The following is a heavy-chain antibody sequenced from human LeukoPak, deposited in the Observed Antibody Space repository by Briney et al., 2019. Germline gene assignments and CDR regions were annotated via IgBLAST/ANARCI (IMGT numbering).Heavy chain of an antibody. Sequence: GGSLRLSCAGSGFTFSHYYIDWVRQAPGKGLEWVARIRNKANSYSIEYAASVKGRFTISRDDSKNSVYLQMNSLKSEDTADYYCVRVMLGSSKFFGLWGRGTLVTVSS. CDR2: IRNKANSYSI. V-gene: IGHV3-72*01. CDR1: GFTFSHYY. CDR3: VRVMLGSSKFFGL. D-gene: IGHD1-26*01. J-gene: IGHJ2*01.